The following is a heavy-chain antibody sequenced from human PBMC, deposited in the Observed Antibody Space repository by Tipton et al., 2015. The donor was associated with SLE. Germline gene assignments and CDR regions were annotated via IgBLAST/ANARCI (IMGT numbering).Heavy chain of an antibody. CDR1: GGSITIHY. D-gene: IGHD6-19*01. J-gene: IGHJ4*02. CDR2: IQYGENT. Sequence: TLSLTCSVSGGSITIHYWTWIRQAPGKGLEWIGYIQYGENTNYIPSLKSRVTISGDTSKNQVFLSLNSVTAADTAVYFCARQTTEAGVVGYFFDDWGQGTLVTVPS. V-gene: IGHV4-59*08. CDR3: ARQTTEAGVVGYFFDD.